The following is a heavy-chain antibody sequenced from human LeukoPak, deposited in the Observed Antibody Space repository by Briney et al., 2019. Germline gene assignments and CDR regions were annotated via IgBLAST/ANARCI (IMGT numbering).Heavy chain of an antibody. V-gene: IGHV4-38-2*02. CDR2: IYHTGST. CDR3: ARDAGSYSGSIDY. J-gene: IGHJ4*02. CDR1: SYSISRGYY. Sequence: PSETLSLTCTVSSYSISRGYYWGWIRQSPGKGLEWIGNIYHTGSTYYNPSLKSRVTISVDTSKNQFSLKLSSVTAADTAVYYCARDAGSYSGSIDYWGQGTLVTVSS. D-gene: IGHD1-26*01.